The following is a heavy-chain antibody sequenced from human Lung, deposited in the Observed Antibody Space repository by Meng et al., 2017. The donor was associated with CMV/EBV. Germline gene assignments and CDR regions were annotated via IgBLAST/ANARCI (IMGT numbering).Heavy chain of an antibody. CDR2: ISAYSGNT. D-gene: IGHD3-10*02. V-gene: IGHV1-18*04. CDR1: FNNYG. CDR3: ARVVVHYYARGDNADYSDY. Sequence: FNNYGLIWVRQAPGKGLEWVGGISAYSGNTNYAQKIQDRVTMTTHTSSNTAYMDLRSLRSDDTAIYYCARVVVHYYARGDNADYSDYWGQGTLVTVSS. J-gene: IGHJ4*02.